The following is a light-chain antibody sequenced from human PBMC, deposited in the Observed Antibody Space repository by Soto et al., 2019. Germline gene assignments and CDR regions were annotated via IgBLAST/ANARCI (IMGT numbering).Light chain of an antibody. CDR2: DVT. Sequence: QSALTQPASVSGSPGQSITISCTGTSSDVGGYYFVSWYQQHPSKAPKLVIYDVTNRPSGVSNRFSGSKSGNTASLTISGLQAEDEADYYCSSYTSISPLYVFGTGTKVTVL. CDR1: SSDVGGYYF. CDR3: SSYTSISPLYV. J-gene: IGLJ1*01. V-gene: IGLV2-14*03.